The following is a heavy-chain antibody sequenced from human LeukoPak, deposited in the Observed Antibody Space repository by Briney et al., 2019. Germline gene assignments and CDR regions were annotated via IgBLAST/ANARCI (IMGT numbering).Heavy chain of an antibody. CDR2: ISAYSGDT. Sequence: ASVKVSCKASGYTFTSHGISWLRQAPGQGLEWMGWISAYSGDTNYAQKLQGRVTMTTDTSTSTAYMELRSLRSDDTAVYFCARDIVGDFELDYWGQGTLVTVSS. V-gene: IGHV1-18*01. CDR1: GYTFTSHG. CDR3: ARDIVGDFELDY. D-gene: IGHD2-21*02. J-gene: IGHJ4*02.